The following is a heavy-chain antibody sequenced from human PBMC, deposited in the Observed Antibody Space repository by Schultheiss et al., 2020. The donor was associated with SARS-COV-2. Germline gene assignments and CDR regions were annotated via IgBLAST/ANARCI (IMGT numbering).Heavy chain of an antibody. Sequence: GGSLRLSCAASGFTFSSYAMSWVRQAPGKGLEWVSAISGSGGSTYYADSVKGRFTISRDNSRNTLYLQMNSLRAEDTAVYYCAKILRRAVADTIDYWGQGTLVTVSS. CDR2: ISGSGGST. CDR1: GFTFSSYA. D-gene: IGHD6-19*01. V-gene: IGHV3-23*01. CDR3: AKILRRAVADTIDY. J-gene: IGHJ4*02.